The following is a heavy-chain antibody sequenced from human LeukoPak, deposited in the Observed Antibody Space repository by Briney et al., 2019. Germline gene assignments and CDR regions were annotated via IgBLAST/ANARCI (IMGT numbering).Heavy chain of an antibody. J-gene: IGHJ4*02. D-gene: IGHD4-23*01. CDR2: IYTRGSI. V-gene: IGHV4-61*02. Sequence: SETLSLTCTVSGGSISSSSYYWSWIRQPAGKGLEWIGRIYTRGSINYNPSLKSRVTMSVDTSKNQFSLNLTSVTAADTAVYYCARGKVGTDFDYWGRGTLVAVSS. CDR3: ARGKVGTDFDY. CDR1: GGSISSSSYY.